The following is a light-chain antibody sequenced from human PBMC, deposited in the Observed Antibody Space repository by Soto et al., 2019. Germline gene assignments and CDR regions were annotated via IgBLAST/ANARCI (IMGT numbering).Light chain of an antibody. CDR2: DAS. J-gene: IGKJ5*01. CDR3: QQRSNWPPIT. CDR1: QSVKTF. V-gene: IGKV3-11*01. Sequence: ERVMPLSPATLSVSPGERATLSCRASQSVKTFLVWYQQRAGQAPRLLIYDASHRAAGIPARFSGSGFGTDFTLTIISLEPEDAAVYYCQQRSNWPPITYGQGTRLEI.